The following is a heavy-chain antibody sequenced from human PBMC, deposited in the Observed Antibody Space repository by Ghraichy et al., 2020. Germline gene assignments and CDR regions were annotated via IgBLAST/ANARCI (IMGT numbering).Heavy chain of an antibody. J-gene: IGHJ5*02. V-gene: IGHV1-18*01. Sequence: ASVKVSCKASGYTFTSYGISWVRQAPGQGLEWMGWISAYNGNTNYAQKLQGRVTMTTDTSTSTAYMELRSLRSDDTAVYYCARCRSTSCSNWFDPWGQGTLVTVSS. CDR2: ISAYNGNT. D-gene: IGHD2-2*01. CDR3: ARCRSTSCSNWFDP. CDR1: GYTFTSYG.